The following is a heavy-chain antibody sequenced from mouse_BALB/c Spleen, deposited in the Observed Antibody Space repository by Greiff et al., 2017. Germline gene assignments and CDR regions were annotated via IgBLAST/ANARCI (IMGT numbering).Heavy chain of an antibody. Sequence: EVMLVESGAGLVQPGGSLRLSCATSGFTFTDYYMSWVRQPPGKALEWLGFIRNKANGYTTEYSASVKGRFTISRDNSQSILYLQMNTLRAEDSATYYCARDLYGPFAYWGQGTLVTVSA. V-gene: IGHV7-3*02. CDR3: ARDLYGPFAY. CDR1: GFTFTDYY. D-gene: IGHD1-1*02. CDR2: IRNKANGYTT. J-gene: IGHJ3*01.